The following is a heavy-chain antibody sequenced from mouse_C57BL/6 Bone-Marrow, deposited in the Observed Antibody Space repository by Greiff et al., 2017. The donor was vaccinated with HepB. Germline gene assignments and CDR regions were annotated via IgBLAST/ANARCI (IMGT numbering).Heavy chain of an antibody. V-gene: IGHV3-6*01. CDR2: ISYDGSN. D-gene: IGHD1-1*01. CDR1: GYSITSGYY. Sequence: EVKLMESGPGLVKPSQSLSLTCSVTGYSITSGYYWNWIRQFPGNKLEWMGYISYDGSNNYNPSLKNRISITRDTSKNQFFLKLNSVTTEDTATYYCARAGTHGDYWGQGTTLTVSS. J-gene: IGHJ2*01. CDR3: ARAGTHGDY.